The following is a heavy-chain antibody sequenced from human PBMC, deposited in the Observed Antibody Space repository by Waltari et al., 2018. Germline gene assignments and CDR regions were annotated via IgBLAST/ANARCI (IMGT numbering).Heavy chain of an antibody. CDR1: GFTFNNYA. CDR3: AKDRSSVVTAMDWFDP. Sequence: EVQLLESGGGLVQPGGSLRLSCAASGFTFNNYAMNWVGQAPGKGLEWVSFVSYTRSRTYYADSVKRRFTISRDNSKDTLYLQMNSLRDGDTAVYYCAKDRSSVVTAMDWFDPWGQGTLVTVSS. D-gene: IGHD2-21*02. V-gene: IGHV3-23*01. CDR2: VSYTRSRT. J-gene: IGHJ5*02.